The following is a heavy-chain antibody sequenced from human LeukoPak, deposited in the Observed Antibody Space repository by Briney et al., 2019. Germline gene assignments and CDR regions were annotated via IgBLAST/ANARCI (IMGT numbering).Heavy chain of an antibody. D-gene: IGHD6-6*01. J-gene: IGHJ4*02. CDR3: AREYSSSSALDY. Sequence: SETLSLTCTVSGGSTSSGDYYWSWIRQPPGKGLEWIGYIYYSGSTYYNPSLKSRVTISVDTSKNQFSLKPSSVTAADTAVYYCAREYSSSSALDYWGQGTLVTVSS. CDR1: GGSTSSGDYY. CDR2: IYYSGST. V-gene: IGHV4-30-4*01.